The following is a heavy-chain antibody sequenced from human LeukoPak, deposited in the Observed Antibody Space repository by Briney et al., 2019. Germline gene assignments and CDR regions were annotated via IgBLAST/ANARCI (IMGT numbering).Heavy chain of an antibody. J-gene: IGHJ5*02. CDR1: GGSISSSSYY. D-gene: IGHD6-19*01. CDR3: ARTSPAAGRGWFDP. V-gene: IGHV4-39*07. CDR2: IYYSGST. Sequence: SETLSLTCTVSGGSISSSSYYWGWIRQPPGKGLEWIGSIYYSGSTYYNPSLKSRVTISVDTSKNQFSLKLSSVTAADTAVYYCARTSPAAGRGWFDPWGQGTLVIVSS.